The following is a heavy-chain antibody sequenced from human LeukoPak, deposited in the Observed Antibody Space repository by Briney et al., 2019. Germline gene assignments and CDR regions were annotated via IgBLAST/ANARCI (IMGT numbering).Heavy chain of an antibody. CDR1: GFTFSSYW. J-gene: IGHJ4*02. CDR3: TGIAAASPFDY. V-gene: IGHV3-7*01. D-gene: IGHD6-13*01. Sequence: PGGSLRLSCAASGFTFSSYWMSWVRQAPGKGLEWVANIKQDGSEKYYVDSVKGRFTISRDNAKNSLYLQMNSLRAEDTAVYYCTGIAAASPFDYWGQGTLVTVSS. CDR2: IKQDGSEK.